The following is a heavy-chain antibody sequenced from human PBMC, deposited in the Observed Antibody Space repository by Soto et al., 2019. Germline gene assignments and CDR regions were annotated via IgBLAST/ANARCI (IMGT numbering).Heavy chain of an antibody. D-gene: IGHD1-1*01. CDR3: ARMNQLAPKRNAFDI. V-gene: IGHV1-69*13. J-gene: IGHJ3*02. CDR2: IIPIFGTA. Sequence: SVKVSCKSSGGTFSSYAISWVRQAPGQGLEWMGGIIPIFGTANYAQKFPGRVTITADESTSTAYMELSSLRSEETAVYYCARMNQLAPKRNAFDIWGQGTMVTVSS. CDR1: GGTFSSYA.